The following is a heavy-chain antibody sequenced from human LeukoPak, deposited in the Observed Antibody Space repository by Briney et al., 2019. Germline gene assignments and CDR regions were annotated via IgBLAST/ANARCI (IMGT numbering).Heavy chain of an antibody. Sequence: SETLSLTCTVSGGSISSSSYYWGWIRQPLGKGLEWIGSIYYSGSTYYNPSLKSRVTISVDTSKNQFSLKLSSETAADTAVYYCARRDGDYAFDYWGQGTLVTVSS. D-gene: IGHD4-17*01. CDR3: ARRDGDYAFDY. J-gene: IGHJ4*02. CDR1: GGSISSSSYY. V-gene: IGHV4-39*01. CDR2: IYYSGST.